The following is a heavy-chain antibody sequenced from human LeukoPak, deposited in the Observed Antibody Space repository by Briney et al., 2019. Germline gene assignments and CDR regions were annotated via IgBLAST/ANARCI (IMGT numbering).Heavy chain of an antibody. Sequence: GGSLRLSCEASGFTFSTYAMNWVRQAPGKGLEWVSAISGSGGSTYYADSVKGRFTISRDNSKNTLYLQMNSLRAEDTAVYYCAKANRFEAKRGAFDYWGQGTLVTVSS. V-gene: IGHV3-23*01. J-gene: IGHJ4*02. CDR1: GFTFSTYA. CDR2: ISGSGGST. CDR3: AKANRFEAKRGAFDY. D-gene: IGHD3-3*01.